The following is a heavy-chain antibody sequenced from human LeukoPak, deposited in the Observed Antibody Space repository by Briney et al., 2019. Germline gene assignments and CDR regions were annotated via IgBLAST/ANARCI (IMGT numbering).Heavy chain of an antibody. D-gene: IGHD4-17*01. Sequence: GGSLRLSCAASGLTGSHNYVSWVRQAPGKGLEWVSAIHTSGDTCYADSVKGRFTISRDTSKNTLCLQINSLRVEDTAVYYCIVLGDSNHWGQGTLVTVSS. V-gene: IGHV3-53*01. J-gene: IGHJ5*02. CDR3: IVLGDSNH. CDR1: GLTGSHNY. CDR2: IHTSGDT.